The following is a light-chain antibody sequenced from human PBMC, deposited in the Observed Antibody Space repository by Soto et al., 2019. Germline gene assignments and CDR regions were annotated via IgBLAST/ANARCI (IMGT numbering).Light chain of an antibody. CDR2: DNN. Sequence: QSVLTQPPSVSAAPGQTVTISCSGSSSNIGNNYVSWYQQLPGTAPKLLIYDNNKRPSGIPDRFSGSKSGTSATLGITGLQTGDEVDYYCGTWDSSLSAVVFGGGTKLTV. CDR1: SSNIGNNY. CDR3: GTWDSSLSAVV. V-gene: IGLV1-51*01. J-gene: IGLJ2*01.